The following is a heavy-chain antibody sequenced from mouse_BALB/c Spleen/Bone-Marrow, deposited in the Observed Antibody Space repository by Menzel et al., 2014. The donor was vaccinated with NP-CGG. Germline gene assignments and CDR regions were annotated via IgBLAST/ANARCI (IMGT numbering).Heavy chain of an antibody. J-gene: IGHJ4*01. CDR1: GFTFSSYG. CDR2: INSNGGST. D-gene: IGHD2-3*01. Sequence: EVMLVESGGGLVQPGGSLKLSCAASGFTFSSYGMPWVRQTPDKRLELVATINSNGGSTYYPDSVKGRLTISRYNSKNTLYLQMSSLKSEDSAMYYCARDGYYVFYAMDYFGQGTSVTVSS. V-gene: IGHV5-6-3*01. CDR3: ARDGYYVFYAMDY.